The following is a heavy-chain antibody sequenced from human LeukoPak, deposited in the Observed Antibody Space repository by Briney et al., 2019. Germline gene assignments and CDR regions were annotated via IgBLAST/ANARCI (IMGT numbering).Heavy chain of an antibody. CDR1: GFTFSSYA. CDR3: AKGLGGITIFGVVISNWFDP. CDR2: ISGSGGST. D-gene: IGHD3-3*01. J-gene: IGHJ5*02. V-gene: IGHV3-23*01. Sequence: GGSLRLSCAASGFTFSSYAMSWVRQAPGKGLEWASAISGSGGSTYYADSVKGQFTISRDNSKNTLYLQMNSLRAEDTAVYYCAKGLGGITIFGVVISNWFDPWGQGTLVTVSS.